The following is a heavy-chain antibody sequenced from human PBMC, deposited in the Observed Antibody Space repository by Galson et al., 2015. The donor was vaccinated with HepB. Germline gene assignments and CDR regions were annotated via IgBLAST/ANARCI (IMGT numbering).Heavy chain of an antibody. CDR2: ISWNSGSI. CDR3: AKAAVAGNKTPSCIDY. V-gene: IGHV3-9*01. CDR1: GFTFDDYA. J-gene: IGHJ4*02. Sequence: SLRLSCAASGFTFDDYAMHWVRQAPGKGLEWVSGISWNSGSIGYADSVKGRFTISRDNAKNSLYLQMNSLRAEDTALYYCAKAAVAGNKTPSCIDYWGQGTLVTVSS. D-gene: IGHD6-19*01.